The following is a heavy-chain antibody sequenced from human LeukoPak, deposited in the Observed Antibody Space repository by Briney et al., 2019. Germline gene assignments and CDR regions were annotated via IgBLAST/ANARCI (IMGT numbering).Heavy chain of an antibody. V-gene: IGHV3-53*01. CDR2: IYSGGYT. J-gene: IGHJ4*02. Sequence: PGGSLRLSCAASGFTVTTNSMTWVRQAPGKGLEWVSVIYSGGYTYYADSVKGRFTISRDNSKNTLYLQMNSLRAEDTAIYYCARGDYGSDYWGQGTLVTVSP. D-gene: IGHD4-17*01. CDR3: ARGDYGSDY. CDR1: GFTVTTNS.